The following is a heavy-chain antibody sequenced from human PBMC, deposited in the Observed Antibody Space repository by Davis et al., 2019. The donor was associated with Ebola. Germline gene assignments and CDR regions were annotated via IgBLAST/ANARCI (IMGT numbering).Heavy chain of an antibody. Sequence: GGSLRLSCAASGFSFSTYVVFWVRQAPGKGLEWVSSFRGSDGNTYYADSVKGRFTISRDNAKNSLYLQMNSLRAEDTAVYYCARDFIVGATTFGAFDIWGQGTMVTVSS. V-gene: IGHV3-21*01. CDR1: GFSFSTYV. CDR2: FRGSDGNT. D-gene: IGHD1-26*01. J-gene: IGHJ3*02. CDR3: ARDFIVGATTFGAFDI.